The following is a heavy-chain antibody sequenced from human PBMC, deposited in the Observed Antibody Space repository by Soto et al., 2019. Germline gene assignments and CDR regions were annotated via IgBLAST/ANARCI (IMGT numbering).Heavy chain of an antibody. CDR1: GFTLSGVD. Sequence: QVQLVESGGGVVQPGTSLRLSCSASGFTLSGVDMHWVRQAPGKGLEWVAVMSYDGRNQYYADSVKGRFTVSRDSSKSGRELPMNSLRTQDGVEYYDGKGGFYTRSSRFDCWGQGNLGTPSS. CDR3: GKGGFYTRSSRFDC. CDR2: MSYDGRNQ. J-gene: IGHJ4*02. V-gene: IGHV3-30*18. D-gene: IGHD6-6*01.